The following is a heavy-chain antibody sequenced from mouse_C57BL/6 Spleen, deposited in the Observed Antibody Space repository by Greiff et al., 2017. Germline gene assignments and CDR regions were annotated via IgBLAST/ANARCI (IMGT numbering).Heavy chain of an antibody. V-gene: IGHV1-50*01. CDR3: ARSGITTVENRYFDV. CDR2: IDPSDSYT. J-gene: IGHJ1*03. CDR1: GYTFTSYW. D-gene: IGHD1-1*01. Sequence: VQLQQPGAELVKPGASVKLSCKASGYTFTSYWMQWVNQRPGQGLEWIGEIDPSDSYTNYNQKFKGKATLTVDTSSSTAYMQLSSLTSEDSAVYYCARSGITTVENRYFDVWGTGTTVTVSS.